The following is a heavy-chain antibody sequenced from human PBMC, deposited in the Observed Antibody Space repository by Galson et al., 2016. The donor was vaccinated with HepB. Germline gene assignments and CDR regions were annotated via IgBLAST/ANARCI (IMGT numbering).Heavy chain of an antibody. CDR3: TRGYMHTGMNV. J-gene: IGHJ6*02. CDR1: GDSVTKDDTI. Sequence: CAISGDSVTKDDTIWNWIRQSPSRGLEWLGRTYYRSQWCNEYAVSVKSRITINSDTSRNQFSLQLDSVTPDDTAAYFCTRGYMHTGMNVWGQGTTVTVSS. D-gene: IGHD5-18*01. V-gene: IGHV6-1*01. CDR2: TYYRSQWCN.